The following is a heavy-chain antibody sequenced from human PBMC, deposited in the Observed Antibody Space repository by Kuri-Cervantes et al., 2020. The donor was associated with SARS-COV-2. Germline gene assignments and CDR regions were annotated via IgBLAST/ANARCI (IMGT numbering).Heavy chain of an antibody. CDR3: TFTPYYYDSSGYYLYYGMDV. CDR1: GGTFSSYA. CDR2: IIPIFGTA. V-gene: IGHV1-69*13. D-gene: IGHD3-22*01. Sequence: SVKVSCKASGGTFSSYAISWVRQAPGLGLEWMGGIIPIFGTANYAQKFQGRVTITADESTSTAYMELSSLRSEDTAVYYCTFTPYYYDSSGYYLYYGMDVWGQGTTVTVSS. J-gene: IGHJ6*02.